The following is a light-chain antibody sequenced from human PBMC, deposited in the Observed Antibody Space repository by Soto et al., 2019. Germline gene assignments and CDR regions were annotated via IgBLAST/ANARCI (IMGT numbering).Light chain of an antibody. Sequence: DIQLTQSPSSLSASVGDRVTITCRASQSMSDSLNWYQQKSGKAPKLLIYSASTLEIGVPSRFSGSGSGTDFTLTISSXXXEDFGTYFCQQSYSNSYTFGQGTTLEIK. V-gene: IGKV1-39*01. CDR2: SAS. J-gene: IGKJ2*01. CDR3: QQSYSNSYT. CDR1: QSMSDS.